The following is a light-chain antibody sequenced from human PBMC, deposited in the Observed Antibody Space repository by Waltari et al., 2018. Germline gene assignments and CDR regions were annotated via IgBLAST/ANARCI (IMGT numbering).Light chain of an antibody. CDR2: KTS. V-gene: IGKV1-5*03. Sequence: DIQMTRSPSTLSASVGDRVTTTCRASQSISNWLAWYQQKPGKAPKFLIYKTSNLESGVPSRFSGSGSGTEFTLTISSLQPDDFATYYCQQYNVYSLTFGGGTKVEIK. CDR1: QSISNW. CDR3: QQYNVYSLT. J-gene: IGKJ4*01.